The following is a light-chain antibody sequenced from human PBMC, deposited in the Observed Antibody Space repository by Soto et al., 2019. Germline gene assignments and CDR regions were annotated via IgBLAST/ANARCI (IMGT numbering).Light chain of an antibody. J-gene: IGLJ2*01. Sequence: QSALTQPASVSGSPGQSITISCTGTSSDVGSYNLVSWYQQHPGKAPKLVIYEGSKRPSGVSNRFSGSKSDNTASLTISGLQAEDEADYYCCSYPSSSTYVVFGGGTKVTVL. V-gene: IGLV2-23*01. CDR3: CSYPSSSTYVV. CDR2: EGS. CDR1: SSDVGSYNL.